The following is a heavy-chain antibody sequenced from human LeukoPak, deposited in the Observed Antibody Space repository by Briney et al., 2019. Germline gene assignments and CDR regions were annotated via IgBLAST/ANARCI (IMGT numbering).Heavy chain of an antibody. Sequence: ASVKVSCKASVYTFTSYYMHWVRHRPGQGLEWMGIINPSGGSTRYAQKFQGRVNMTRDMSTSTVYMELSSVRSEDTAVYYCARSALHSSSWYSAVRRVENDYRGQGTLVSVSS. V-gene: IGHV1-46*01. CDR2: INPSGGST. CDR1: VYTFTSYY. J-gene: IGHJ4*02. D-gene: IGHD6-13*01. CDR3: ARSALHSSSWYSAVRRVENDY.